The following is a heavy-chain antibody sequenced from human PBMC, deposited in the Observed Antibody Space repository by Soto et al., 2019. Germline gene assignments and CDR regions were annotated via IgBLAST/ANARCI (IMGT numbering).Heavy chain of an antibody. CDR3: ARDGYDSSGYFTF. CDR1: GFTFSSYG. V-gene: IGHV3-33*08. CDR2: IWYDGSNK. D-gene: IGHD3-22*01. Sequence: PGGSLRLSCAASGFTFSSYGRHWVRQAPGKGLEWVAVIWYDGSNKYYADSVKGRFTISRDNSKNTLYLQMNSLRAEDTAVYYCARDGYDSSGYFTFWGQGTLVTVSS. J-gene: IGHJ4*02.